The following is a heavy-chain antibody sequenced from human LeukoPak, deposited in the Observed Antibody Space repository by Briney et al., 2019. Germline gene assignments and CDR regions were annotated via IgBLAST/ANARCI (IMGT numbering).Heavy chain of an antibody. V-gene: IGHV3-48*03. CDR1: GFTFSSYE. CDR3: ARGPTTHFDY. CDR2: ISSSGSTI. J-gene: IGHJ4*02. Sequence: PGGSLRLSCAASGFTFSSYEMNWVRQAPGKGLEWVSYISSSGSTIYYADSVKGRFTISRDNAKSSLYLQMNSLRAEDTGVYYCARGPTTHFDYWGQGTPVTVSS. D-gene: IGHD2-15*01.